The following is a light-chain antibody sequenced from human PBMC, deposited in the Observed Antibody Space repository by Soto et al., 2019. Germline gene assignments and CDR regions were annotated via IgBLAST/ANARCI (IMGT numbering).Light chain of an antibody. CDR1: QSVADSY. J-gene: IGKJ1*01. CDR2: AAT. V-gene: IGKV3-20*01. CDR3: HHVGSSPVT. Sequence: EVVLTKSPGTLSLSPGERATLSCRASQSVADSYLAWYQQKPGRAPRLVCYAATRSDTGIPVRFSVSGSGTDVTLTYCTQEPDDFAVYYCHHVGSSPVTCGQGTKVE.